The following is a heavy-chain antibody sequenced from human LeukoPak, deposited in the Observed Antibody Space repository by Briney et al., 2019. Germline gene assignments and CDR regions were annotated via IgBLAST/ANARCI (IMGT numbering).Heavy chain of an antibody. Sequence: PGRSLRLSCAASGFTFDDYAMHWVRQAPGKGLEWVSGISWNSGSIGYADSVKGRFTISRDNAKNSLYLQMNSLRAEDTALYYCAKDIYSYGSHYYYGMDVWGQGTTVTVSS. V-gene: IGHV3-9*01. J-gene: IGHJ6*02. CDR3: AKDIYSYGSHYYYGMDV. D-gene: IGHD5-18*01. CDR2: ISWNSGSI. CDR1: GFTFDDYA.